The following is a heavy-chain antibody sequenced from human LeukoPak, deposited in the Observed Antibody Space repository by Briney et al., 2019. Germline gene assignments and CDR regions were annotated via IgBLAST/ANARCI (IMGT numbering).Heavy chain of an antibody. CDR2: ISYDGSNK. CDR1: GFTFSSYG. D-gene: IGHD3-10*01. Sequence: PVGSLRLSCAASGFTFSSYGMHWVRQAPGKGLEWVAVISYDGSNKYYADSVKGRFTISRDNSKNTLYLQMNSLRAEDTAVYYCAKGEDRGSGRYYPFDYWGQGTLVTVSS. CDR3: AKGEDRGSGRYYPFDY. V-gene: IGHV3-30*18. J-gene: IGHJ4*02.